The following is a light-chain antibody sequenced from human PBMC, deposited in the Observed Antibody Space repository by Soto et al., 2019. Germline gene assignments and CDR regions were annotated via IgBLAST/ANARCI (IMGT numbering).Light chain of an antibody. CDR1: QTVRNNY. Sequence: EFVLTQSPGTLSLSPGGRATLSCRASQTVRNNYLAWYQQKPGQAPRLLIYDASSRATGIPDRFSGGGSGTDFTLTISRLEPEDFAVYYCQQYGSSPQTFGQGTKVDIK. J-gene: IGKJ1*01. V-gene: IGKV3-20*01. CDR3: QQYGSSPQT. CDR2: DAS.